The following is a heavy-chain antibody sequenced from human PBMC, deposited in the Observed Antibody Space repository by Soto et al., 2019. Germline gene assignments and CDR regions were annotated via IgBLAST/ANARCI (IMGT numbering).Heavy chain of an antibody. J-gene: IGHJ4*02. CDR3: ARDPHSTFDY. CDR1: GGSVSSGSYY. Sequence: QVQLQESGPGLVKPSETLSLTCTVSGGSVSSGSYYWSWIRQPPGKGLEWIGYIYYSGSTNYNPSLKSRVTIPVDTSKTQCSLKLSSVTAADTAVYYCARDPHSTFDYWGQGTLVTVSS. CDR2: IYYSGST. V-gene: IGHV4-61*01. D-gene: IGHD2-21*01.